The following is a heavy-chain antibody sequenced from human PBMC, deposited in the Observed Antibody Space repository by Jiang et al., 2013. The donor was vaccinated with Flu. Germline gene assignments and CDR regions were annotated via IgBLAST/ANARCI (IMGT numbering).Heavy chain of an antibody. CDR2: ISAYNGNT. D-gene: IGHD3-10*01. CDR1: VYTFTSYG. V-gene: IGHV1-18*01. CDR3: ARGPASVLWFGAPLLDFDL. J-gene: IGHJ2*01. Sequence: SGAEVKKPGASVKSPARLLVYTFTSYGISWVRQAPGQGLEWMGWISAYNGNTNYAQKLQGRVTMTTDTSTSTAYMELRSLRSDDTAVYYCARGPASVLWFGAPLLDFDLWGRGTLVTVSS.